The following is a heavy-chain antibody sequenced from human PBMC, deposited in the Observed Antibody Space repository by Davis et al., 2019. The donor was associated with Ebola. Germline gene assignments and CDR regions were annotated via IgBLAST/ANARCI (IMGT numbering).Heavy chain of an antibody. CDR2: ISYDGSNK. Sequence: GESLKISCAASGFTFSSYGMHWVRQAPGKGLEWVAVISYDGSNKYYADSMKGRFTISRDNSKNTLYLQMNSLRAEDTAVYYCAKAKPNWNYYFDYWGQGTLVTVSS. CDR3: AKAKPNWNYYFDY. J-gene: IGHJ4*02. D-gene: IGHD1-7*01. CDR1: GFTFSSYG. V-gene: IGHV3-30*18.